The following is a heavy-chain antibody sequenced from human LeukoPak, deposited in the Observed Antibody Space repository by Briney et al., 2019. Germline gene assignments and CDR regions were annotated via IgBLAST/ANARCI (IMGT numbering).Heavy chain of an antibody. CDR3: ARDRAEIQLGVNNWFDP. V-gene: IGHV1-2*06. Sequence: ASVKVSCKASGYTFTAYYIHWLRQAPGQGLEWMGRINPNIGATNYAQKFQGRVTMTRDTSISTAYMELSRLRSDDTAVYYCARDRAEIQLGVNNWFDPWGQGTLVTVSS. J-gene: IGHJ5*02. D-gene: IGHD1-1*01. CDR1: GYTFTAYY. CDR2: INPNIGAT.